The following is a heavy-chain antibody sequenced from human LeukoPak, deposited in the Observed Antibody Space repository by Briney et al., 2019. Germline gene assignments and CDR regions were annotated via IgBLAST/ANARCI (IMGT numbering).Heavy chain of an antibody. CDR2: ISNKGGST. D-gene: IGHD1-26*01. V-gene: IGHV3-64D*09. CDR1: GFTFSSYG. Sequence: GGSLRLSCAASGFTFSSYGMHWVRQAPGKGLEYVSGISNKGGSTYYADSVKGRFTISRDNSKNTLHLQMSSLRADDTAVYYCVKSGTWADFDSWGQGTLVTVSS. J-gene: IGHJ4*02. CDR3: VKSGTWADFDS.